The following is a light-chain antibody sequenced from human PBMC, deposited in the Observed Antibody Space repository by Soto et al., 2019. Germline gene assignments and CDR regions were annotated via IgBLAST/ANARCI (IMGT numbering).Light chain of an antibody. CDR2: GAS. J-gene: IGKJ1*01. CDR1: QTVRSTD. CDR3: QQYGGSPQT. Sequence: EIVLTHSPGTLSLSPGERATLSCRASQTVRSTDLAWYQQKPGQAPRVLIYGASNRATGIPDRFSGSGSGTDFTLTITRVEPEDFAVYYCQQYGGSPQTFGQGTKVEIK. V-gene: IGKV3-20*01.